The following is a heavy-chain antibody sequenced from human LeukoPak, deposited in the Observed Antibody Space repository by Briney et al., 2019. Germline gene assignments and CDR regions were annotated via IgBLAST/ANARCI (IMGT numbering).Heavy chain of an antibody. D-gene: IGHD3-10*01. J-gene: IGHJ5*02. CDR3: ARVQWFGELYGATGWFDP. V-gene: IGHV5-51*01. CDR1: GYSFTSYW. CDR2: IYPGDSDT. Sequence: GESLKISCKGSGYSFTSYWIGWVRQMPGKGLEWMGIIYPGDSDTRYSPSFQGQVTISADKSISTAYLQWSSLKASDTAMYYCARVQWFGELYGATGWFDPWGQGTLVTVSS.